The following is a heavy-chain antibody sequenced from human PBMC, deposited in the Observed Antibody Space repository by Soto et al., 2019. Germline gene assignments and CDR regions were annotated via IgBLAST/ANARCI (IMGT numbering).Heavy chain of an antibody. V-gene: IGHV3-74*01. CDR1: GFTFSRYW. CDR2: LNTDGKDT. J-gene: IGHJ3*01. D-gene: IGHD5-12*01. CDR3: ARHIGLKGDAFDF. Sequence: EMQLVESGGGLVQPGGSLRLSCAASGFTFSRYWMHWVRQAPGKGLVWVSRLNTDGKDTRYADSVKGRFTISRDNAKNTLYLQMNSLRADDTAVYYCARHIGLKGDAFDFWGQGTMVTVSS.